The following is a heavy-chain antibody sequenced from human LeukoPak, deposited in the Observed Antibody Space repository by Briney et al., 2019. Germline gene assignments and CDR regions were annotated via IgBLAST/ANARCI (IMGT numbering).Heavy chain of an antibody. J-gene: IGHJ3*02. CDR3: ASPIVVVVATTGVDAFHI. CDR1: GYTFTSYD. CDR2: VNPNSGNT. Sequence: ASVKVSCKASGYTFTSYDINWVRQATGQGLEWMGWVNPNSGNTGFAQKFQGRVTMTTNTSISTAYMELSSLRSEDAAVYYCASPIVVVVATTGVDAFHIGGQGTMVTVSS. D-gene: IGHD2-21*01. V-gene: IGHV1-8*01.